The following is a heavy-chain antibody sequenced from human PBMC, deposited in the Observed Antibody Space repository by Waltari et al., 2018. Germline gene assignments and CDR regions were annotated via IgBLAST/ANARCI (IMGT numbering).Heavy chain of an antibody. CDR3: ATKRESSASGFDY. Sequence: HLQLQGSGPGLVKPSETLSFTCPVSGGSISNSSYYWGLFRQPPGTGLEWIGSSYYSGSTYYNPSLKSRVTISVDTSKNQFSLKLSSVTAADTAVYYCATKRESSASGFDYWGQGTLVTVSS. J-gene: IGHJ4*02. CDR2: SYYSGST. CDR1: GGSISNSSYY. V-gene: IGHV4-39*01. D-gene: IGHD6-19*01.